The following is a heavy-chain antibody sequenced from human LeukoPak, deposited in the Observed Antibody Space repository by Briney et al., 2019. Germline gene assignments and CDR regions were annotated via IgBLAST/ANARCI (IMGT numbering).Heavy chain of an antibody. CDR3: ARDRNLWPFDY. CDR1: GYAFTSYY. J-gene: IGHJ4*02. D-gene: IGHD4-11*01. V-gene: IGHV1-46*01. Sequence: ASVKVSCKASGYAFTSYYMHWVRQAPGQGLEWMGIINPSGGSTGYAQKFQGRVTMTRDMSTSTVYMELSSLRSEDTAVYYCARDRNLWPFDYWGQGTLVTVSS. CDR2: INPSGGST.